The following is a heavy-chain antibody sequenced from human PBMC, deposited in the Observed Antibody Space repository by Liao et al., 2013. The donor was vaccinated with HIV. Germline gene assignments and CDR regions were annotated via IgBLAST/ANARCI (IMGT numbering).Heavy chain of an antibody. J-gene: IGHJ6*03. CDR3: ARGVMNWNYYYYYYYMDV. CDR1: GGSFRGYY. V-gene: IGHV4-34*01. D-gene: IGHD1-7*01. CDR2: INHSGST. Sequence: QVQLQQWGAGLLKPSETLSLTCAVYGGSFRGYYWSWIRQPPREGGVEWIGEINHSGSTKYNPSLKSRVTISEDTSKNQFSLKLNSVTAADTAVYYCARGVMNWNYYYYYYYMDVWGKGTTVTVSS.